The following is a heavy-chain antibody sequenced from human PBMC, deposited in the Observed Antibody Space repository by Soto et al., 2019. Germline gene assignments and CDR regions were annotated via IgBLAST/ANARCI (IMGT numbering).Heavy chain of an antibody. V-gene: IGHV3-30*18. CDR3: AKDRHGCWCVDY. D-gene: IGHD2-8*02. CDR2: MSNDGNYK. J-gene: IGHJ4*02. Sequence: QVQLVESGGGVVQPGRSLRLSCAASGFTFSNYGMHWVRQAPGKGLEWVAAMSNDGNYKSYTDSVKGRFTISRDISQNTLFLQMSSLRTDDTAVYYCAKDRHGCWCVDYWGQGTLVTVSS. CDR1: GFTFSNYG.